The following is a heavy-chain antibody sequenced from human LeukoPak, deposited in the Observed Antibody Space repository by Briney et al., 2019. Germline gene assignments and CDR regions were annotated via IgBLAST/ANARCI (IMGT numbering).Heavy chain of an antibody. CDR1: GYTFTSYA. V-gene: IGHV1-2*02. CDR2: INPNSGGT. D-gene: IGHD4-17*01. J-gene: IGHJ4*02. CDR3: ARDQDYGDYGVDY. Sequence: GASVKVSCKASGYTFTSYAMNWVRQAPGQGLEWMGWINPNSGGTNYAQKFQGRVTMTRDTSISTAYMELSRLRSDDTAVYYCARDQDYGDYGVDYWGQGTLVTVSS.